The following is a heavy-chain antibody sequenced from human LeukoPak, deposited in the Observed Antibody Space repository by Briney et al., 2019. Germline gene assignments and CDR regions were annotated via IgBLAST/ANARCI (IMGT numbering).Heavy chain of an antibody. Sequence: PGGSLRLSCAASGFTFSSYGMHWVRQAPGKGLEWVAFIRYDGSNKYYADSVKGRFTISRDNSKNTLYLQMNSLRAEDTAVYYCAKDPLTYYYDSSGYPDYWGQGTLVTVSS. CDR1: GFTFSSYG. J-gene: IGHJ4*02. D-gene: IGHD3-22*01. CDR3: AKDPLTYYYDSSGYPDY. V-gene: IGHV3-30*02. CDR2: IRYDGSNK.